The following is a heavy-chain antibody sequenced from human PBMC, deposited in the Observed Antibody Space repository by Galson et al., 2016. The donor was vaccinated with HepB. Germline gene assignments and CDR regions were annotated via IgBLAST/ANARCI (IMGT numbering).Heavy chain of an antibody. J-gene: IGHJ5*02. Sequence: SETLSLTCSVSGASISSSDYYWGWIRQPPGKGLEWIGSIFYSGITHYNPSLKSRVTISVDTSKNQFSLNLNSVTAADTAVFYCGRHRLPASHGGGNWFDPWGQGTLVTVSS. CDR1: GASISSSDYY. V-gene: IGHV4-39*01. CDR3: GRHRLPASHGGGNWFDP. D-gene: IGHD3-16*01. CDR2: IFYSGIT.